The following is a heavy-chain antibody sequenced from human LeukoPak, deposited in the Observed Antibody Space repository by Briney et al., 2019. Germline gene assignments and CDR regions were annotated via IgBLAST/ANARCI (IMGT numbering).Heavy chain of an antibody. CDR1: GFTFTTYG. D-gene: IGHD6-13*01. Sequence: GGSLRLSCAASGFTFTTYGMHWVRQAPGKGLEWVAVVSYDGTNKYYADSVKGQFTISRDSSKNTLYLQMNSLRAEDTAVYYCAKGYDSSSWHYFDYWGQGTLVTVSS. CDR3: AKGYDSSSWHYFDY. CDR2: VSYDGTNK. V-gene: IGHV3-30*18. J-gene: IGHJ4*02.